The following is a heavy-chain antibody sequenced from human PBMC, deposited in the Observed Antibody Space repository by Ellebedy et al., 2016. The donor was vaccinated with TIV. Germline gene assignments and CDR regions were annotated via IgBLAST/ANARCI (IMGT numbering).Heavy chain of an antibody. CDR1: GFTFSTHS. J-gene: IGHJ3*02. Sequence: GESLKISCAASGFTFSTHSMNWVRQAPGKGMEWVLFICGSRSYIYYADSVKGRFTISRDNAKNSLYLQMNSLRGKDTAVYYCARCVVAHAAFDIWGQGTMVTVSS. CDR2: ICGSRSYI. D-gene: IGHD2-15*01. V-gene: IGHV3-21*01. CDR3: ARCVVAHAAFDI.